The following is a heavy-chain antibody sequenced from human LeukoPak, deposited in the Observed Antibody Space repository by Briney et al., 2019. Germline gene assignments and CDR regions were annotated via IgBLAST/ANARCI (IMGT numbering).Heavy chain of an antibody. CDR3: ARGPDYYDSSGLDY. CDR1: GGSISSGDYY. CDR2: IYYSGST. J-gene: IGHJ4*02. V-gene: IGHV4-61*08. Sequence: SETLSLTCTVSGGSISSGDYYWSWIRQPPGKGLEWIGYIYYSGSTNYNPSLKSRVTISVDTSKNQFSLKLSSVTAADTAVYYCARGPDYYDSSGLDYWGQGTLATVSS. D-gene: IGHD3-22*01.